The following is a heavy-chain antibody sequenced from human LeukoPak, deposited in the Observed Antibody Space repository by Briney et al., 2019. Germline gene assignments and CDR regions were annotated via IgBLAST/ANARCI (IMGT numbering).Heavy chain of an antibody. J-gene: IGHJ4*02. Sequence: SVKVSRKASGGTFSSYAISWVRQAPGQGLEWMGGIIPIFGTANYAQKFQGRVTITTDESTSTAYMELSSLRSEDTAVYYCASLPTDYYGSGSYYNGGYWGQGTLVTVSS. CDR2: IIPIFGTA. V-gene: IGHV1-69*05. CDR1: GGTFSSYA. D-gene: IGHD3-10*01. CDR3: ASLPTDYYGSGSYYNGGY.